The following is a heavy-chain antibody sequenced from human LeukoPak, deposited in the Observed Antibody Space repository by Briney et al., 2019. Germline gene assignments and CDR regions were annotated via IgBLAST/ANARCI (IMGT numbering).Heavy chain of an antibody. J-gene: IGHJ4*02. CDR2: IYYSGST. Sequence: SETLSLTCTVSRGSISSYYWSWIRQPPGKGLEWIGYIYYSGSTNYNPSLKSRVTISVDTPKNQFSLKLSSVTSADTAVYYCARMVYDYGDYYFDYWGQGILVTVSS. CDR3: ARMVYDYGDYYFDY. D-gene: IGHD4-17*01. CDR1: RGSISSYY. V-gene: IGHV4-59*08.